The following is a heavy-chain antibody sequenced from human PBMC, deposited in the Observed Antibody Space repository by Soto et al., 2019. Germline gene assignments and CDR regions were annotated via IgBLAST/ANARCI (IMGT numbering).Heavy chain of an antibody. D-gene: IGHD3-16*01. V-gene: IGHV1-8*01. J-gene: IGHJ5*02. CDR2: MNPGSGDT. CDR1: RYSFNPND. CDR3: ARMATFGSLNWFDP. Sequence: ASLEVSCRAFRYSFNPNDDICVHQATGQGLEWMGWMNPGSGDTGYAQKFQGRVTMTRDISIATAYMELSSLRSDDTAIYYCARMATFGSLNWFDPWGQGTLVTGSS.